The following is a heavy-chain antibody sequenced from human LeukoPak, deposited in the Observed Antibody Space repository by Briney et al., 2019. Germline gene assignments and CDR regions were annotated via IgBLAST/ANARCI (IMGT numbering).Heavy chain of an antibody. CDR3: ARGYYYDSSGYGFDY. D-gene: IGHD3-22*01. V-gene: IGHV4-34*01. CDR1: GGSFSGYY. CDR2: INHSGST. Sequence: SETLSLTCAVYGGSFSGYYWSWIRQSPGKELEWIGEINHSGSTNYNPSLKSRVTISVDTSKNQFSLKLSSVTAADTAVYYCARGYYYDSSGYGFDYWGQGTLVTVSS. J-gene: IGHJ4*02.